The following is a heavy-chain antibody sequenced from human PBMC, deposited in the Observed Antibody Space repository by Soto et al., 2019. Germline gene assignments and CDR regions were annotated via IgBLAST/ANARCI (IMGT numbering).Heavy chain of an antibody. CDR2: IIPIFGTA. V-gene: IGHV1-69*12. CDR1: GGTFSSYA. CDR3: ARASRNCNYVSRSNYDY. D-gene: IGHD1-7*01. Sequence: QVQRVQSGAEVKKPGSSVKVSCKASGGTFSSYAISWVRQAPGQGLEWMGGIIPIFGTANYAQKFQGRVTITADESTSTAYLALISLTSEDTTLYYCARASRNCNYVSRSNYDYWGQGTLVTVSS. J-gene: IGHJ4*02.